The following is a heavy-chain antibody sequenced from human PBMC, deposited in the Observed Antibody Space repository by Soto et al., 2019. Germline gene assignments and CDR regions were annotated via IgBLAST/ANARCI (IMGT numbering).Heavy chain of an antibody. CDR3: ARDLGFDLGELSLDAFDI. V-gene: IGHV1-18*01. J-gene: IGHJ3*02. CDR2: ISAYNGNT. D-gene: IGHD3-16*02. CDR1: GYTFTSYG. Sequence: QVQLVQSGAEVKKPGASVKVSCKASGYTFTSYGISWVRQAPGQGLEWMGWISAYNGNTNYAQKLQGRVTMTTDTSTSTAYMDLRSLRSDDTAVYYCARDLGFDLGELSLDAFDIWGQGTMVTVSS.